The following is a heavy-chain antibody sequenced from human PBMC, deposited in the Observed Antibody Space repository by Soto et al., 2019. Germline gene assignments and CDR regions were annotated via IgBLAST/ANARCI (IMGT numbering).Heavy chain of an antibody. D-gene: IGHD3-3*01. Sequence: SETLSLTCTVSGGSISSGGYYWSWIRQHPGKGLEWIGYIYYSGSTYYNPSLKSRVTISVDTSKNQFSLKLSSVTAADTAVYYCARYTIFGEENWFDPWGQGTLVTVSS. CDR3: ARYTIFGEENWFDP. J-gene: IGHJ5*02. CDR2: IYYSGST. CDR1: GGSISSGGYY. V-gene: IGHV4-31*03.